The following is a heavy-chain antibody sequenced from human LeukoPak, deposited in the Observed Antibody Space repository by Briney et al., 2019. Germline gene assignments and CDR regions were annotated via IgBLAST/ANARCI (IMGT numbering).Heavy chain of an antibody. CDR1: GFSFDTYA. Sequence: GGSLRLSCAASGFSFDTYAMHWVRQAPGQGLEWVALIWHDGSHKFYSNSVRGQFTISRDNSKNTVYLQMNNLRPDDTAVYYCARKIFGPGSYPAFWARGPRFTVSS. CDR3: ARKIFGPGSYPAF. D-gene: IGHD3-10*01. J-gene: IGHJ4*02. CDR2: IWHDGSHK. V-gene: IGHV3-33*01.